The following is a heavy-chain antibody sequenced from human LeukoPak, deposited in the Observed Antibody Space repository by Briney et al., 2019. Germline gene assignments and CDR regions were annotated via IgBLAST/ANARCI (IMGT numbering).Heavy chain of an antibody. D-gene: IGHD3-3*01. CDR3: ARERVADNWFDP. J-gene: IGHJ5*02. V-gene: IGHV3-74*01. CDR2: INSDGGTT. Sequence: GGSLRLSCAASGFTFSNYWMHWVRQAPGKGLVWVSRINSDGGTTTYADSVKGRFTISRDNAKNTLYLQMNRLRAEDTAVYYCARERVADNWFDPWGQGALVTVSS. CDR1: GFTFSNYW.